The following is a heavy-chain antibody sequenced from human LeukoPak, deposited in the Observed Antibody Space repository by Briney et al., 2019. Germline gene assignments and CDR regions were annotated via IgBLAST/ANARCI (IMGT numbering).Heavy chain of an antibody. J-gene: IGHJ4*02. CDR1: GFTFSSYD. CDR3: ARVSRTAGWLQSYDY. CDR2: IGTAGDT. V-gene: IGHV3-13*01. D-gene: IGHD5-24*01. Sequence: GGSLRLSCAASGFTFSSYDMHWVRQATGKGLEWVSAIGTAGDTYYPGSVKGRFTISRENAKNSLYLQMNSLRAGDTAVCYCARVSRTAGWLQSYDYWGQGTLVTVSS.